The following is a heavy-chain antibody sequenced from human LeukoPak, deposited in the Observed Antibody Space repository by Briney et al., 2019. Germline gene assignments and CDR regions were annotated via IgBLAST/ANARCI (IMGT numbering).Heavy chain of an antibody. CDR1: GFTFSSYG. D-gene: IGHD6-13*01. Sequence: GGSLRLSCAASGFTFSSYGMSWVRQAPGKGLEWVSAISGSGGSTYYADSVKGRFTISRDNSKNTLYLQMNSLRAEDTAVYYCAKGSLSLNDDKFPGIAAAGYFDYWGQGTLVTVSS. CDR2: ISGSGGST. J-gene: IGHJ4*02. V-gene: IGHV3-23*01. CDR3: AKGSLSLNDDKFPGIAAAGYFDY.